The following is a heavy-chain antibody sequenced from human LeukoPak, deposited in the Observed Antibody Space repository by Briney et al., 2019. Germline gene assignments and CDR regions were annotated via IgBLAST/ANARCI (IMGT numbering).Heavy chain of an antibody. CDR2: IYYSGST. J-gene: IGHJ4*02. D-gene: IGHD4-23*01. Sequence: KPSETLSLTCTVSGGSISSSSYYWGWIRQPPGKGLEWIGSIYYSGSTYYNPSLKSRVTISVDTSRNQFSLKLSSVTAADTAVYYCARLDYYGGNGVIDYWGQGTLVTVSS. CDR3: ARLDYYGGNGVIDY. CDR1: GGSISSSSYY. V-gene: IGHV4-39*01.